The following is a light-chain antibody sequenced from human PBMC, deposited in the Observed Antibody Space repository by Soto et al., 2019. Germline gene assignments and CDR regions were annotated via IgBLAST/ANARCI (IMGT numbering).Light chain of an antibody. CDR2: EVS. CDR1: SSDVGGYNY. Sequence: QSVLTQPASVSGSPGQSITISCTGTSSDVGGYNYVSWYQQHPGKAPKLMIYEVSNRPLGVSNRFSGSKSGNTVSLTISGLQAEDEADYYCTSYTSSSTLDVFGTGTKVTVL. CDR3: TSYTSSSTLDV. V-gene: IGLV2-14*01. J-gene: IGLJ1*01.